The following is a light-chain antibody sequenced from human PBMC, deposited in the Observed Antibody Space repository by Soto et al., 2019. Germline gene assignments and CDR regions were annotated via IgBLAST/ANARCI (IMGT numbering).Light chain of an antibody. CDR2: EVS. Sequence: QSALTQPASVSGSPGQSITISCTGTSSDIGGYNYVSWYQQHPGKVPKLMIYEVSYRPSGVSDRFSGSKSGNTASLTISGLQAEDEADYYCSSYAGSSTLVFGPGTKLTVL. CDR1: SSDIGGYNY. V-gene: IGLV2-14*01. CDR3: SSYAGSSTLV. J-gene: IGLJ1*01.